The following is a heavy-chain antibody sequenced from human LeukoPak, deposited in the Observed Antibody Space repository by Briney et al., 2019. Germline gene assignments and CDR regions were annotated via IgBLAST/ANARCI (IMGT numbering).Heavy chain of an antibody. V-gene: IGHV4-59*12. Sequence: PSETLSLTCTVSGGSISSYYWSWIRQPPGKGLEWIGYISYSGSTNYNPSLKSRVTMSVDTSKNQFSLKLSSVTAADTAVYYCARDREYGWDDMVRGEGVWFDPWGQGTLVTVSS. D-gene: IGHD3-10*01. CDR2: ISYSGST. CDR1: GGSISSYY. J-gene: IGHJ5*02. CDR3: ARDREYGWDDMVRGEGVWFDP.